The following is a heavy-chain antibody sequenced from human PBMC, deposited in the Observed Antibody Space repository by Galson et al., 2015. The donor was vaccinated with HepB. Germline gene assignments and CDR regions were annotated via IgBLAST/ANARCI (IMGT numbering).Heavy chain of an antibody. CDR1: GFTFSSYG. CDR3: AKVYYDSSGYHDYYYYMDV. CDR2: ISYDGSNK. D-gene: IGHD3-22*01. Sequence: SLRLSCAASGFTFSSYGMHWVRQAPGKGLEWVAVISYDGSNKYYADSVKGRFTISRDNSKNTLYLQMNSLRAEDTAVYYCAKVYYDSSGYHDYYYYMDVWGKGTTVTVSS. V-gene: IGHV3-30*18. J-gene: IGHJ6*03.